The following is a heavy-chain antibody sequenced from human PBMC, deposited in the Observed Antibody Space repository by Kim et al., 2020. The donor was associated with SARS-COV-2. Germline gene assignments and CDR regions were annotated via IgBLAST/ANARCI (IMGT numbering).Heavy chain of an antibody. CDR2: IYYSGST. Sequence: SETLSLTCTVSGGSISSSSYYWGWIRQPPGKGLEWIGSIYYSGSTYYNPSLKSRVTISVDTSKNQFSLKLSSVTAADTAVYYCASGGRNTKYYFDYWGQGTLVTVSS. J-gene: IGHJ4*02. D-gene: IGHD2-8*01. CDR1: GGSISSSSYY. CDR3: ASGGRNTKYYFDY. V-gene: IGHV4-39*07.